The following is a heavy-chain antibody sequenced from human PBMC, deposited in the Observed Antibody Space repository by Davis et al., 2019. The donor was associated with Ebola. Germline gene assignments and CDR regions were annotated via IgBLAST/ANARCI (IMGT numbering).Heavy chain of an antibody. CDR2: IYSGGST. D-gene: IGHD4-23*01. CDR3: AVTGGNSSPDY. CDR1: GFTFSKYG. Sequence: GESLKISCAASGFTFSKYGMYWFRQAPGKGLEWVSVIYSGGSTYYADSVKGRFTISRDNSKNTLYLQMNSLRAEDTAVYYCAVTGGNSSPDYWGQGTLVTVSS. J-gene: IGHJ4*02. V-gene: IGHV3-53*01.